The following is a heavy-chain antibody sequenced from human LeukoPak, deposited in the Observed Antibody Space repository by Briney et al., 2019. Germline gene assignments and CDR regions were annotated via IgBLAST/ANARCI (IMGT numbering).Heavy chain of an antibody. CDR3: ARNEEEYYFDY. CDR2: INAGNGNT. CDR1: GYTFTSYA. J-gene: IGHJ4*02. Sequence: GASVKVSCKASGYTFTSYAMHWVRQAPGQRLEWMGWINAGNGNTKYSQKFQGRVTITTDESTSTAYMELSSLRSEDTAVYYCARNEEEYYFDYWGQGTLVTVSS. D-gene: IGHD3-10*01. V-gene: IGHV1-3*01.